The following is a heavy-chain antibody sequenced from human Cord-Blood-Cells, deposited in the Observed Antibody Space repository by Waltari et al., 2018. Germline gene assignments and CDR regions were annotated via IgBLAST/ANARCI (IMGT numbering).Heavy chain of an antibody. CDR1: GFPFSSYA. J-gene: IGHJ2*01. Sequence: EVQLLESGGGLVQPGGSLRLSCAASGFPFSSYAMSWVRQAPGKGLEWVSAISGSGGSTYYADSVKGRFTISRDNSKNTLYLQMNSLRAEDTAVYYCATTGPGGNWYFDLWGRGTLVTVSS. D-gene: IGHD1-1*01. V-gene: IGHV3-23*01. CDR3: ATTGPGGNWYFDL. CDR2: ISGSGGST.